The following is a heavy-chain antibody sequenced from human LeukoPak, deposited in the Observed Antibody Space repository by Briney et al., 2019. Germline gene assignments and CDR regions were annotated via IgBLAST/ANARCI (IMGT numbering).Heavy chain of an antibody. Sequence: GRSLRLSCAASGFTFSSYGMHWVRQAPGKGLEWVAVIWYDGGNKYYADSVKGRFTISRDNSKNTLNLQMNSLRVEDTAVYYCAKADRSNYDILTGHSSGYAFDIWGQGTMVTVSS. J-gene: IGHJ3*02. CDR1: GFTFSSYG. CDR3: AKADRSNYDILTGHSSGYAFDI. D-gene: IGHD3-9*01. CDR2: IWYDGGNK. V-gene: IGHV3-33*06.